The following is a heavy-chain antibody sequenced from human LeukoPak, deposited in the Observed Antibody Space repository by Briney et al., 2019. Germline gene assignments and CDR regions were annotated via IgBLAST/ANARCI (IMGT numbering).Heavy chain of an antibody. CDR3: ARDGSPTPTNYYYYYMDV. D-gene: IGHD3-10*01. CDR2: ISSSSSTI. CDR1: GFTFSSYS. Sequence: GGSLRLSCAASGFTFSSYSMNWVRQAPGKGLEWVSYISSSSSTIYYADSVKGRFTISRDNAKNSLYLQMNSLRAEDTAVYYCARDGSPTPTNYYYYYMDVWGKGTTVTVSS. V-gene: IGHV3-48*04. J-gene: IGHJ6*03.